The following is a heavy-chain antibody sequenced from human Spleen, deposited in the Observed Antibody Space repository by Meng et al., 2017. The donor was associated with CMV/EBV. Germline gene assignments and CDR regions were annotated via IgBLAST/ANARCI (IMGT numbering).Heavy chain of an antibody. Sequence: GESLKISCAASGFTLSPFGMHWVRQAPGKGLEWVAFIRYDGTNKYYAASVKGRFTISRDNSKNTLYLQMNSLRAEDTAVYYCAKDSSYYGSGSYYYFDYWGQGTLVTVSS. CDR2: IRYDGTNK. CDR3: AKDSSYYGSGSYYYFDY. J-gene: IGHJ4*02. D-gene: IGHD3-10*01. V-gene: IGHV3-30*02. CDR1: GFTLSPFG.